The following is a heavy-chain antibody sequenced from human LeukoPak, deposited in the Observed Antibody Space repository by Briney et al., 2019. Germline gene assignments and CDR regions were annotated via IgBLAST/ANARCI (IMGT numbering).Heavy chain of an antibody. CDR2: ISYDGSNK. Sequence: GRSLRLSCAASGFTFSSYAMHWVRQAPGKGLEWVAVISYDGSNKYYADSVKGRFTISRDNSKNTLYLQMNSLRAEDTAVYYCARGQANYCSSTSCSGLDYWGQGTLVTVSS. V-gene: IGHV3-30*04. D-gene: IGHD2-2*01. CDR3: ARGQANYCSSTSCSGLDY. J-gene: IGHJ4*02. CDR1: GFTFSSYA.